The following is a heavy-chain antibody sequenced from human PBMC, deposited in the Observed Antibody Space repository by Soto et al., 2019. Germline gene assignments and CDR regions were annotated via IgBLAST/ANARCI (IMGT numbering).Heavy chain of an antibody. J-gene: IGHJ4*02. CDR3: ARTGGYCSSTSCHLAY. Sequence: ASVKVSCKASGYTFTSYDINWVRQATGQGLEWMGWMNPNSGNTGYAQKFQGRVTMTRNTSISTAYLELSSLRSEETAVYYCARTGGYCSSTSCHLAYWGQGTLVTVSS. D-gene: IGHD2-2*01. CDR2: MNPNSGNT. CDR1: GYTFTSYD. V-gene: IGHV1-8*01.